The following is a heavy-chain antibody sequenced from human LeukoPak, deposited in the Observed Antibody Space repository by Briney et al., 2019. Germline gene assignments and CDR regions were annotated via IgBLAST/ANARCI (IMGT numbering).Heavy chain of an antibody. D-gene: IGHD6-13*01. CDR2: IYSGGST. CDR3: ARSSWQQLVQDYFDY. CDR1: GFTVSSNY. Sequence: GGSLRLSCAASGFTVSSNYMSWVRQAPGKGLEWVSVIYSGGSTYYADSVKGRFTISRDNAKNSLYLQMNSLRAEDTAVYYCARSSWQQLVQDYFDYWGQGTLVTVSS. V-gene: IGHV3-53*01. J-gene: IGHJ4*02.